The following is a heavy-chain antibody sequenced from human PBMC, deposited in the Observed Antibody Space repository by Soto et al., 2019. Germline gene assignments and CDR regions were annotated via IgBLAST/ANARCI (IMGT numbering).Heavy chain of an antibody. CDR3: AKDQGRSWSEIDY. J-gene: IGHJ4*02. Sequence: EVQLLESGGGLVQPGGSLRLSCAASGFTFSNYAVTWVRQAPGKGLEWVSTISGSGGSTYYADSVKGRFTISRDNSKNALYLQMYSLRAEDTAVYYCAKDQGRSWSEIDYWGQGTLVTVSS. D-gene: IGHD6-19*01. V-gene: IGHV3-23*01. CDR2: ISGSGGST. CDR1: GFTFSNYA.